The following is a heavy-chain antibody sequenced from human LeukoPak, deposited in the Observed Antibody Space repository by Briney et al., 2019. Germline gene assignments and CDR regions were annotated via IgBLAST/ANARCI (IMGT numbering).Heavy chain of an antibody. Sequence: PSETLSLTCTVSGGSISSGDYYWSWIRQPPGKGLEWIGYIYYSGCTYHNPSLKSRVTISVDTSKNQFSLKLSSVTAADTAVYYCARSYYDILTGYRNFDYWGQGTLVTVSS. D-gene: IGHD3-9*01. J-gene: IGHJ4*02. CDR1: GGSISSGDYY. CDR3: ARSYYDILTGYRNFDY. CDR2: IYYSGCT. V-gene: IGHV4-30-4*08.